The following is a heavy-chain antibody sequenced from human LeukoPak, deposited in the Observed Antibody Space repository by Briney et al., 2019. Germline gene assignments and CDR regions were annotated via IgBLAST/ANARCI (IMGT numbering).Heavy chain of an antibody. Sequence: GGSLRLSCAAPGFTFSSYAMTWVRQAPGKGLEWVSVIYTAGSTYNADSVKGRFTISRDKSKNTLYLQMNTLRAEDTAVYFCAGGNTWPGLSYWGQGTLLTVSS. CDR3: AGGNTWPGLSY. CDR2: IYTAGST. D-gene: IGHD6-25*01. J-gene: IGHJ4*02. V-gene: IGHV3-53*01. CDR1: GFTFSSYA.